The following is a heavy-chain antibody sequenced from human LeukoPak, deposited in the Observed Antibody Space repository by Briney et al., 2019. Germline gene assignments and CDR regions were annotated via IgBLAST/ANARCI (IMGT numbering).Heavy chain of an antibody. CDR3: ARALYGGDAANWFDP. CDR1: GGTFSSYA. Sequence: SVKVSCKASGGTFSSYAISWVRQAPGRGLEWMGGIIPIFGTANYAQKFQGRVTITTDESTSTAYMELSSLRSEDTAVYYCARALYGGDAANWFDPWGQGTLVTVSS. J-gene: IGHJ5*02. CDR2: IIPIFGTA. D-gene: IGHD4-23*01. V-gene: IGHV1-69*05.